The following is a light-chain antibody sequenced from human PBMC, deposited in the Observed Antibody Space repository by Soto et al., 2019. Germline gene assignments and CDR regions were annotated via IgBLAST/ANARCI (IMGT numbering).Light chain of an antibody. CDR1: SSDVGGYNY. Sequence: LTKPASVSGSPGQSITISCTGTSSDVGGYNYVSWYQQHPGKAPKLMIYEVSNRPSGVSNRFSGSKSGNTASLTISGLQAEDEADYYCSSYTSSSTRVFGTGTKVTVL. V-gene: IGLV2-14*01. CDR3: SSYTSSSTRV. J-gene: IGLJ1*01. CDR2: EVS.